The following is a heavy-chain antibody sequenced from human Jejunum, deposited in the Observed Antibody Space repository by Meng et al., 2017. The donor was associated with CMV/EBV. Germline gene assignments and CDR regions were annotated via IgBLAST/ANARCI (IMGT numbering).Heavy chain of an antibody. CDR2: ISAYNGNA. CDR3: ARGGYISSWYVAPDY. CDR1: GYTFSNYG. Sequence: QVQLVQSGAEMKKPGASVKVSCKDSGYTFSNYGISWLRQAPGQGLEWMGWISAYNGNANYAQNFQGRLTVTTDTSTNTAYMELTRLRSDDTAVYFCARGGYISSWYVAPDYWGQGTLVTVSS. J-gene: IGHJ4*02. D-gene: IGHD6-13*01. V-gene: IGHV1-18*01.